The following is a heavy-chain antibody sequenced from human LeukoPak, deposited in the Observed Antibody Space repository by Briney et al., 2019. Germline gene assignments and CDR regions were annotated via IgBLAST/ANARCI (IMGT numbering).Heavy chain of an antibody. CDR1: GFTFSSYS. Sequence: GGTLRLSCAASGFTFSSYSMNWVRQAPGKGLEWVSSISSSSSYIYYADSVKGRFTISRDNAKNSLYLQMNSLRAEDTAVYYCARRAGAYSHPYDYWGQGTLVTVSS. CDR2: ISSSSSYI. V-gene: IGHV3-21*04. J-gene: IGHJ4*02. CDR3: ARRAGAYSHPYDY. D-gene: IGHD4/OR15-4a*01.